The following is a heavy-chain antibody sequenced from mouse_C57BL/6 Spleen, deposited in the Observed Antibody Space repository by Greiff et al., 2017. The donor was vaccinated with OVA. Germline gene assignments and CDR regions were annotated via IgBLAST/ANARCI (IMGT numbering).Heavy chain of an antibody. Sequence: VQLQQSGAELVKPGASVKISCKASGYAFSSYWMNWVKQRPGKGLEWIGQIYPGDGDTNYNGKFKGKATLTADKSSSTAYMQLSSLTSEDSAVYFCAREEGYYGSFDYWGQGTTLTVSS. CDR2: IYPGDGDT. CDR1: GYAFSSYW. CDR3: AREEGYYGSFDY. J-gene: IGHJ2*01. D-gene: IGHD1-1*01. V-gene: IGHV1-80*01.